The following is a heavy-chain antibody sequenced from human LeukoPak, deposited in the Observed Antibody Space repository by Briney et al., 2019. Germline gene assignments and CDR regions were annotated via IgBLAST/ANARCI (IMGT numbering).Heavy chain of an antibody. CDR2: INHSGST. J-gene: IGHJ4*02. CDR1: GGSFSGYY. D-gene: IGHD6-19*01. CDR3: VYTSGWYLYSYFDC. Sequence: SETLSLTCAVYGGSFSGYYWSWIRQPPGKGLEWIGEINHSGSTNYNPSLKSRVTISVDTSKNQFSLKLSSVTAADTAMYYCVYTSGWYLYSYFDCWGQGTLVTVSS. V-gene: IGHV4-34*01.